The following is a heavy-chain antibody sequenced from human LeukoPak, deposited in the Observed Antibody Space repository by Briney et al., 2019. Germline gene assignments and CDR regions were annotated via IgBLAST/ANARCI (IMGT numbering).Heavy chain of an antibody. CDR3: AREVSEGFDF. CDR1: GFTFSGYS. D-gene: IGHD3-22*01. J-gene: IGHJ4*02. V-gene: IGHV3-21*01. CDR2: LGTRSTSI. Sequence: TGGSLRLSCTASGFTFSGYSMNWIRQAPGKGLEWVSSLGTRSTSIYHAGSVKGRFAISRDNAKNSLYLQMNSLRAEDTALYYCAREVSEGFDFWGQGTLVTVSS.